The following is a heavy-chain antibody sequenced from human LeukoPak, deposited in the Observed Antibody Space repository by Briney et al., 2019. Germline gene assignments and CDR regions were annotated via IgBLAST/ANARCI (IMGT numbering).Heavy chain of an antibody. CDR2: INGDGSWT. Sequence: GGSLRLSCAASGNYWMHWVRQAPGKGLVWVSHINGDGSWTTYADSVKGRFTISKDNAKNTVYLQMNNLRAEDTAVYYCVSFYEAYWGRGTLVTVSS. D-gene: IGHD2-2*01. V-gene: IGHV3-74*01. J-gene: IGHJ4*02. CDR1: GNYW. CDR3: VSFYEAY.